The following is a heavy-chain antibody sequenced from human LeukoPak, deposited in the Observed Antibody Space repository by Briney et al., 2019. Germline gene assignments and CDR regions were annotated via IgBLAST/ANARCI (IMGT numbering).Heavy chain of an antibody. V-gene: IGHV3-74*01. CDR2: INSDGSST. CDR3: TRTPTTADWYSDL. J-gene: IGHJ2*01. D-gene: IGHD1/OR15-1a*01. Sequence: PGGSLRLSCAVSGFTFSNYWMYWVRQAPGKRLVWVARINSDGSSTTYADSVEGRFTISRDNTKSMLHLQMHSLRVDDSAVYFCTRTPTTADWYSDLWGRGTLVTVSS. CDR1: GFTFSNYW.